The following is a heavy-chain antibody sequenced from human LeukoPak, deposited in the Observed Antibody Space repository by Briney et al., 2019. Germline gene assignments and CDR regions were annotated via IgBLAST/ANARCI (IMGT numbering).Heavy chain of an antibody. V-gene: IGHV4-34*01. D-gene: IGHD3-10*01. J-gene: IGHJ4*02. Sequence: PSETLSLTCAVYRGSFSGHYWTWIRQPPGKGLEWIGEINHSGSTTYNPSLNSRVTISVDTSKNQFSLRLSSVTAADTAVYYCARPRYGSGSLDSWGQGTLVTVSS. CDR3: ARPRYGSGSLDS. CDR1: RGSFSGHY. CDR2: INHSGST.